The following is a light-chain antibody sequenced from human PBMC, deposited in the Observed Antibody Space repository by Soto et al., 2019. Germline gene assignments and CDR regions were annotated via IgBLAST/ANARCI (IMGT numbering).Light chain of an antibody. J-gene: IGKJ5*01. CDR2: RAS. CDR3: QQYNEWPPFT. CDR1: QTISNF. Sequence: DIHMTQSPSTLSAFVLGIVSMTFLASQTISNFLAWYQQKPGKAPKLLFYRASNLEGGVPSRFSGGGSGTEFTLTINSLQSEDFAVYYCQQYNEWPPFTFGQGTRLEIK. V-gene: IGKV1-5*03.